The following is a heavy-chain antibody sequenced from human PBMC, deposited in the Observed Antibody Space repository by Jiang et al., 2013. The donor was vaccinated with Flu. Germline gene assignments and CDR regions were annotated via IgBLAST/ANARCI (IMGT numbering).Heavy chain of an antibody. CDR3: ARFDSRRYYYDY. V-gene: IGHV1-2*02. J-gene: IGHJ4*02. CDR2: INPNSGGT. CDR1: GYTFTGYY. D-gene: IGHD3-22*01. Sequence: GAEVKKPGASVKVSCKASGYTFTGYYIHWVRQAPGQGLEWMGWINPNSGGTNYPQKFQGRVTMTRDKSISTAYMELSRLRSDDTAGYYCARFDSRRYYYDYWGQGTLVTVSS.